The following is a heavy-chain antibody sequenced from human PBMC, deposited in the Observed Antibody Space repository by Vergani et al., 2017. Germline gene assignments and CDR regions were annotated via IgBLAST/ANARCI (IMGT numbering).Heavy chain of an antibody. J-gene: IGHJ3*02. CDR3: ASSEFRGSLDAFDI. D-gene: IGHD1-26*01. V-gene: IGHV3-21*01. CDR1: GFTFSSYS. Sequence: VQLVESGGGLVKPGGSLRLSCAASGFTFSSYSMNWVRQAPGKGLEWVSSISSSSSYIYYADSVKGRFTISRDNAKNSLYLQMNSLRAEDTAVYYCASSEFRGSLDAFDIWGQGTMVTVSS. CDR2: ISSSSSYI.